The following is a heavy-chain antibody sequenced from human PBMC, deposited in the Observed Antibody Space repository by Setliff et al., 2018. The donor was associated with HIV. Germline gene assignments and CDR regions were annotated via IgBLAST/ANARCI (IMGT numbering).Heavy chain of an antibody. CDR2: IYYSGST. V-gene: IGHV4-61*01. CDR3: ARGDGTKYYYYYYMDV. J-gene: IGHJ6*03. Sequence: SETLSLTCSVSGGSVSINSYFWSWIRQPPGKGLEWIGYIYYSGSTNYNPSLKSRVTISVDTSKNQFSLKLSSVTAADTAVYYCARGDGTKYYYYYYMDVWGKGTTVTVSS. D-gene: IGHD1-7*01. CDR1: GGSVSINSYF.